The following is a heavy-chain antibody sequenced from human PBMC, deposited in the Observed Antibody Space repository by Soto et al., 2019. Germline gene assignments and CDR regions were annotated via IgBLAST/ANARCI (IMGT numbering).Heavy chain of an antibody. CDR1: GFTFSSYD. CDR2: IGTAGDT. Sequence: PGGSLRLSCAASGFTFSSYDMHWVRQATGKGLEWVSAIGTAGDTYYPGSVKGRFTISRENAKNSLYLQMSSLRAGDTAVYYCARGEVRGVIYYGMDVWGQGTTVTVSS. J-gene: IGHJ6*02. CDR3: ARGEVRGVIYYGMDV. D-gene: IGHD3-10*01. V-gene: IGHV3-13*01.